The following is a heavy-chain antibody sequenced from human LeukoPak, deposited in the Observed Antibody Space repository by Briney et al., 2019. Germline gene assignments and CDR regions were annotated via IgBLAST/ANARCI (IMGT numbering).Heavy chain of an antibody. J-gene: IGHJ4*02. CDR2: MNPNSGNT. V-gene: IGHV1-18*01. CDR3: AREGSGWPRRGDS. CDR1: GYTFTSYD. Sequence: GASVKVSCKASGYTFTSYDINWVRQATGQGLEWMGWMNPNSGNTNYAQKLQGRVTMTTDTSTSTAYMELRSLRSDDTAVYYCAREGSGWPRRGDSWGQGTLVTVSS. D-gene: IGHD6-19*01.